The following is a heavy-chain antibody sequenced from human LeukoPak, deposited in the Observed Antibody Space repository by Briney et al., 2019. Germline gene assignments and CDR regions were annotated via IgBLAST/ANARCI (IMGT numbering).Heavy chain of an antibody. CDR1: GGSISGYY. Sequence: PSQTLSLTCTVSGGSISGYYWSWIPQPPATGLEGIGYIYYSGSTSYNPSLKSRVTVSVDTSKNHFSLMLSSLTAAGTAVYYCARGGNRHGAAGNFDHWGQGTLVTVSS. CDR2: IYYSGST. D-gene: IGHD6-13*01. CDR3: ARGGNRHGAAGNFDH. J-gene: IGHJ4*02. V-gene: IGHV4-59*01.